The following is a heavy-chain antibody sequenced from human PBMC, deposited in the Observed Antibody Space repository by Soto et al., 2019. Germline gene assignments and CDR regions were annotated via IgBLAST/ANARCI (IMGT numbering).Heavy chain of an antibody. CDR2: ISYDGSNK. V-gene: IGHV3-30-3*01. CDR3: ASQLLGYCSGGSCYGGVVDDY. CDR1: GFTFSSYA. D-gene: IGHD2-15*01. Sequence: VQLVESGGGVVQPGRSLRLSCAASGFTFSSYAMHWVRQAPGKGLEWVAVISYDGSNKYYADSVKGRFTISRDNSKNTLYLQMNSLRDEDTAVYYCASQLLGYCSGGSCYGGVVDDYWGQGTLVTVSS. J-gene: IGHJ4*02.